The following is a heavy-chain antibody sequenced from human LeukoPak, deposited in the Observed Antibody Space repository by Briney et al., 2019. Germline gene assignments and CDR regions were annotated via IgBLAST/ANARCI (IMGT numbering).Heavy chain of an antibody. CDR3: ARRGNYVWGSYQRWCDP. J-gene: IGHJ5*02. CDR1: GGSFSGYY. CDR2: INHSGST. Sequence: SETLSLTCAVYGGSFSGYYWSWIRQPPGKGLEWIGEINHSGSTNYNPSLKSRVTISVDTSKNQFSLKLGSVTAADTAVYYCARRGNYVWGSYQRWCDPGGQGTLVTVSS. V-gene: IGHV4-34*01. D-gene: IGHD3-16*02.